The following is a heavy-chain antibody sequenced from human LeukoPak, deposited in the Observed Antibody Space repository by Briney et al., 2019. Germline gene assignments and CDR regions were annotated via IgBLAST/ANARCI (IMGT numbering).Heavy chain of an antibody. D-gene: IGHD5-12*01. CDR3: ARVVGYSGYGRVDY. J-gene: IGHJ4*02. CDR2: IYYSGST. CDR1: GGSISSSSYY. V-gene: IGHV4-39*07. Sequence: SETLSLTCTVPGGSISSSSYYWGWIRQPPGKGLEWIGSIYYSGSTYYNPSLKSRVTISVDTSKNQFSLKLSSVTAADTAVYYCARVVGYSGYGRVDYWGQGTLVTVSS.